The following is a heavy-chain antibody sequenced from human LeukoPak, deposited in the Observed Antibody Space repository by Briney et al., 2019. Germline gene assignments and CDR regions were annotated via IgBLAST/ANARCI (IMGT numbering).Heavy chain of an antibody. J-gene: IGHJ6*02. CDR1: GGSISSYY. D-gene: IGHD3-3*01. V-gene: IGHV4-4*07. Sequence: PSETLSLTCTVSGGSISSYYWSWIRQPAGKGLEWIGRIYTSGSTNYNPSLKSRVTMSVDTSKNQFSLKLSSVTAADTAVYYCARDYLLERRSLNYYYYYGMDVWGQGTTVTVSS. CDR2: IYTSGST. CDR3: ARDYLLERRSLNYYYYYGMDV.